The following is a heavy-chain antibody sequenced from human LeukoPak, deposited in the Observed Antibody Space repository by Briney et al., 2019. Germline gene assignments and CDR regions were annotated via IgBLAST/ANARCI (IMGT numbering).Heavy chain of an antibody. CDR2: LSGSGSST. V-gene: IGHV3-23*01. CDR3: AKDLIAARPNSYWYFDL. D-gene: IGHD6-6*01. J-gene: IGHJ2*01. CDR1: GFTFSSYA. Sequence: PGRSLRLSCAASGFTFSSYAMSWVRQAPGKGLEWVSGLSGSGSSTYYADSVKGRFTISRDNSKNTLYLQMNSLRAEDTAVYYCAKDLIAARPNSYWYFDLWGRGTLVTVSS.